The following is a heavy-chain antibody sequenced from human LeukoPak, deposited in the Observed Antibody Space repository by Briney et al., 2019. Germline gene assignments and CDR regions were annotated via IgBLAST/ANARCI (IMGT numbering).Heavy chain of an antibody. D-gene: IGHD1-26*01. CDR3: TKGRIRVGERAFDV. Sequence: PGGSLRLSCAASGFTFSSYGMHWVRQAPGKGLEWAAFIRDDGSNKYYADSVKGRFTISRDNSKNTLYLQMNSLGAEDTALYYCTKGRIRVGERAFDVWGQGTMVTVSS. CDR1: GFTFSSYG. CDR2: IRDDGSNK. V-gene: IGHV3-30*02. J-gene: IGHJ3*01.